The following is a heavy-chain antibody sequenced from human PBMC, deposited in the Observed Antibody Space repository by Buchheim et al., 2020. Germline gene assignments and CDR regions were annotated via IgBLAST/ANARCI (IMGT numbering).Heavy chain of an antibody. J-gene: IGHJ4*02. CDR3: ARARLDFWSGYLSDLDY. Sequence: QVQLQESGPGLVKPSETLSLTCTVSGGSVSSGNYYWSWIRQPPGKGLEWIGYIYYSGSTNYNPSLKSRVTISVDTSKNQFSLKLSSVTAADTAVYYCARARLDFWSGYLSDLDYWGQGTL. CDR2: IYYSGST. D-gene: IGHD3-3*01. V-gene: IGHV4-61*01. CDR1: GGSVSSGNYY.